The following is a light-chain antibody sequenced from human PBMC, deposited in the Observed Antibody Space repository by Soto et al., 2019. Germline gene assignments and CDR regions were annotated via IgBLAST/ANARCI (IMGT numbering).Light chain of an antibody. V-gene: IGKV3-11*01. CDR3: QQRSNRLT. Sequence: EIGLPQSPATLSLSPVERATLSFRASQSVRNFLAWYQQRPGQAPRLLLYGASNRATGTPARLSGSGSGTEFTLTISSLEPEDYAVYYCQQRSNRLTFGGGTKVDI. CDR2: GAS. CDR1: QSVRNF. J-gene: IGKJ4*01.